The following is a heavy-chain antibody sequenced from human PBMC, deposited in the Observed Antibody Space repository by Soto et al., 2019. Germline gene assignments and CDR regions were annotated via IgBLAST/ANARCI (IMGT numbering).Heavy chain of an antibody. Sequence: EVQLLESGGGLIQPGGSLRLSCAASGFTFINYGMGWVRQAPGKGLEWVSSISGSGGSSYHADSVRGRITISRDNSKKPLFLQMNNLRAEDTAIYYVAGRGEVEVTGFVYWGQGTMVTVSS. CDR1: GFTFINYG. CDR3: AGRGEVEVTGFVY. V-gene: IGHV3-23*01. D-gene: IGHD3-22*01. CDR2: ISGSGGSS. J-gene: IGHJ4*02.